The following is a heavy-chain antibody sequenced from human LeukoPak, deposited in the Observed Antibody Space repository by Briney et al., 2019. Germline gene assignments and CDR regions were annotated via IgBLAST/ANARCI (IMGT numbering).Heavy chain of an antibody. V-gene: IGHV4-39*01. D-gene: IGHD5-24*01. CDR2: IYYSGST. J-gene: IGHJ4*02. CDR3: ARRLEMATIDY. Sequence: WVRQAPGRGLEWVGSIYYSGSTYYNPSLKSRVTISVDTSKNQFSLKLSSVTAADTAVYYCARRLEMATIDYWGQGTLVTVSS.